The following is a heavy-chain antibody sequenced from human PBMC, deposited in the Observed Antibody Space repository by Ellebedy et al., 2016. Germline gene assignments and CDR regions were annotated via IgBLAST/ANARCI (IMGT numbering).Heavy chain of an antibody. CDR2: IWYDGSKK. J-gene: IGHJ4*02. Sequence: GGSLRLSXAASGFTFSSYGMHWVRQAPGKGLEWVAIIWYDGSKKYYADSMRGRFTISRDNSKNTLYLQMNSLRAEDTAVYYCARDGGSYFGDYWGQGTLVTVSS. CDR3: ARDGGSYFGDY. V-gene: IGHV3-33*01. D-gene: IGHD1-26*01. CDR1: GFTFSSYG.